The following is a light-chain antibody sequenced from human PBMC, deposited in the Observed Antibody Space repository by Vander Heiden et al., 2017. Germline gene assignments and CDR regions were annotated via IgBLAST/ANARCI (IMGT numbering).Light chain of an antibody. Sequence: QSVLTQPPSASGTPGQSVTISCSGSSSNVGSNSVYWYQQLPGTAPKLLIYRDFQRPSGVPDRFSASKSGTSASLAISGLRSEDEAHYYCAAWDDSLSVVFGGGTKLTVL. CDR2: RDF. CDR1: SSNVGSNS. CDR3: AAWDDSLSVV. V-gene: IGLV1-47*01. J-gene: IGLJ2*01.